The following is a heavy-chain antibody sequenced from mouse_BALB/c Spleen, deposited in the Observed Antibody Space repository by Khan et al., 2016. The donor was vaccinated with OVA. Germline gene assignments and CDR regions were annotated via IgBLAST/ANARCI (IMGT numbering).Heavy chain of an antibody. Sequence: QVHVKQSGPGLVAPSQSLSITCTVSGFSLTSYGVHWVRQPPGKGLEWLGVIWAGGSTNYYSALMSRLSTIKENSKSQVFIKVNSLQSDDTAMYYCARHEDIWGQGTTLTVSS. CDR2: IWAGGST. CDR1: GFSLTSYG. V-gene: IGHV2-9*02. J-gene: IGHJ2*01. D-gene: IGHD1-3*01. CDR3: ARHEDI.